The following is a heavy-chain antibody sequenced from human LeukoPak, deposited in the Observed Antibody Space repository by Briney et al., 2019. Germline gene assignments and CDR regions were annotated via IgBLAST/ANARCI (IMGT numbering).Heavy chain of an antibody. D-gene: IGHD3-22*01. J-gene: IGHJ4*02. CDR2: IFYSGST. V-gene: IGHV4-59*02. CDR3: SRVMDHGYSDY. CDR1: GGSVSGYF. Sequence: SETLSLTCTVSGGSVSGYFWSWLRQPPGGGLEFIGYIFYSGSTKYNPSLKSRVTITVDTSQNHFSLKLSSVTAADTAVYYYSRVMDHGYSDYWGQGTLVTVSS.